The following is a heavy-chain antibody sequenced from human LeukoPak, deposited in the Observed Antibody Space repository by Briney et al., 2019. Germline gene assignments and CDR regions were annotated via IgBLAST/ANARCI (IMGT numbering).Heavy chain of an antibody. CDR2: INDGGST. V-gene: IGHV4-34*01. CDR1: GGSFTKHQ. CDR3: ARGDPYCSSTSCPDY. Sequence: SETLSLTCAVYGGSFTKHQWSWIRQPPGKGLEWIGAINDGGSTNYNPSLKSRVTISVDTSKNQFSLRLSSMTAADTAVYYCARGDPYCSSTSCPDYWGQGTLVTVSS. J-gene: IGHJ4*02. D-gene: IGHD2-2*01.